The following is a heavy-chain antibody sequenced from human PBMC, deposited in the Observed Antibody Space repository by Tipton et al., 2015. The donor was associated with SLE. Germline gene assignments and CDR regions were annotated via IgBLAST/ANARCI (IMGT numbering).Heavy chain of an antibody. J-gene: IGHJ4*02. CDR2: IYYSGST. V-gene: IGHV4-34*01. D-gene: IGHD6-13*01. Sequence: TLSLTCAVYGGSFSDYYWSWIRQPPGKGLEWIGSIYYSGSTYYNPSLKSRVTISVDTSKNQFSLKLSSVTAADTAVYYCAREGRQQQLVRAHFDYWGQGTLVTVSS. CDR1: GGSFSDYY. CDR3: AREGRQQQLVRAHFDY.